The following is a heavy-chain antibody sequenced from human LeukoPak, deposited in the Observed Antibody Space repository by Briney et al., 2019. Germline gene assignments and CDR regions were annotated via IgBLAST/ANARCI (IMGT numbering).Heavy chain of an antibody. CDR3: ARGRVEGGSSGQPQYYFDY. J-gene: IGHJ4*02. D-gene: IGHD3-22*01. V-gene: IGHV4-34*01. CDR1: GGSFSDYY. Sequence: SETLSLTCAVYGGSFSDYYWSWIRQPPGKGLEWIGEINHSGSTNYNPSLESRVTISVDTSKNQFSLKLSSVTAADTAVYYCARGRVEGGSSGQPQYYFDYWGQGTLVTVSS. CDR2: INHSGST.